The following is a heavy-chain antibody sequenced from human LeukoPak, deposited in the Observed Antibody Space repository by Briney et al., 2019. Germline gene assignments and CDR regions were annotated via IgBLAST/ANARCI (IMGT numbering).Heavy chain of an antibody. CDR3: ARRAAAGRDDAFDM. V-gene: IGHV3-48*03. CDR2: ISSSGSTI. Sequence: GGSLRLSCAASGFTFSSYEMNWVRQAPGKGLEWVSYISSSGSTIYYADSVKGRFTISRDNAKNSLHLQMSSLRAEDTAVYYCARRAAAGRDDAFDMWGQGTMVTVSS. D-gene: IGHD6-13*01. J-gene: IGHJ3*02. CDR1: GFTFSSYE.